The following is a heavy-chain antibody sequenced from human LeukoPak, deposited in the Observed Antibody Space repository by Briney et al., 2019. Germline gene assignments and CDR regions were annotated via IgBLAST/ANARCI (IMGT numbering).Heavy chain of an antibody. CDR2: INPNSGGT. CDR3: ARDPMTTVTYFDY. CDR1: GYTFTGYY. V-gene: IGHV1-2*02. Sequence: ASVKVSCKASGYTFTGYYMHWVRQAPGQGLEWMGWINPNSGGTNYAQKFQGRVTMTRDTSISTAYMGLSRLRSDDTAVYYCARDPMTTVTYFDYWGQGTLVTVSS. D-gene: IGHD4-17*01. J-gene: IGHJ4*02.